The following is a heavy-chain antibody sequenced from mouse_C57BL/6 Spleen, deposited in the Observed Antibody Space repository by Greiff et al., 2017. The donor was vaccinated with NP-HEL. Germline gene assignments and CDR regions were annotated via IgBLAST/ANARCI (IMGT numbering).Heavy chain of an antibody. Sequence: VQLQQSGAELVKPGASVKLSCKASGYTFTSYWMHWVKQRPGRGLEWIGRIDPNSGGTKYNEKFKSKATLTVDKPSSTAYMQLSSLTSEDSAVYYCARDTTVVPSYWYFDVWGTGTTVTVSS. CDR3: ARDTTVVPSYWYFDV. CDR1: GYTFTSYW. D-gene: IGHD1-1*01. CDR2: IDPNSGGT. J-gene: IGHJ1*03. V-gene: IGHV1-72*01.